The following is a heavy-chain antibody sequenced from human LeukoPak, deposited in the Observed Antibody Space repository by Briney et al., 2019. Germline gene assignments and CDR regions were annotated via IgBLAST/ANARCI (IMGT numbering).Heavy chain of an antibody. D-gene: IGHD6-19*01. J-gene: IGHJ4*02. CDR3: AREQKSSGWYAVDY. CDR1: GFTFSSYS. CDR2: ISSSSSYI. V-gene: IGHV3-21*01. Sequence: GESLRLSCAASGFTFSSYSMNWVRQAPGKGLEWVSSISSSSSYIYYADSVKGRLTISRDNAKNSLNLQMNSLRAEDTAVYYCAREQKSSGWYAVDYWGQGTLVTVSS.